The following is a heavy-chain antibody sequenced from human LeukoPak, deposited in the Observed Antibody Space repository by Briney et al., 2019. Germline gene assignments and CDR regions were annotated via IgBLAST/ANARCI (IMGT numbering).Heavy chain of an antibody. V-gene: IGHV1-2*02. Sequence: ASVKVSCKASGYTFTGYYMHWVRQAPGQGLEWMGWINPNSGGTNYAQKFQGRVTMTRDTSISTAYMELSRLRSDDTAVYYCARAGVVVVAATRWFDPWGQGTLVTVSS. CDR3: ARAGVVVVAATRWFDP. CDR2: INPNSGGT. D-gene: IGHD2-15*01. CDR1: GYTFTGYY. J-gene: IGHJ5*02.